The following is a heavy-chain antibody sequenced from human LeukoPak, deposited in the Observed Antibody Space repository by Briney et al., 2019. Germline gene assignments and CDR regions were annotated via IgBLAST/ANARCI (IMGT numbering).Heavy chain of an antibody. CDR1: GYSFTSYW. V-gene: IGHV5-51*01. D-gene: IGHD1-26*01. Sequence: RGESLQISCKGSGYSFTSYWIGWVRQMPGKGLEWMGIINPGDSHTRYSPSFQGQVTISADKSISTAYLQWSSLKASDTAMYYCARQGVGANTPTPDHWGQGTLVTVSS. CDR3: ARQGVGANTPTPDH. J-gene: IGHJ4*02. CDR2: INPGDSHT.